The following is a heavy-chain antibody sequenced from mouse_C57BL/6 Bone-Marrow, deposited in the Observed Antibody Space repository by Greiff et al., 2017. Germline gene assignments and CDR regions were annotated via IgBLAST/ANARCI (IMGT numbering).Heavy chain of an antibody. Sequence: VQLQESGAELVRPGTSVKVSCKASGYAFTNYLIEWVQQRPGQGLEWIGVINPGSGGTNYNEKFKGKATLTAAKSSSTAYMQLISLTSEDSAVYFCARSKNWDSWFAYWGQGTLVTVSA. CDR2: INPGSGGT. CDR1: GYAFTNYL. V-gene: IGHV1-54*01. CDR3: ARSKNWDSWFAY. D-gene: IGHD4-1*01. J-gene: IGHJ3*01.